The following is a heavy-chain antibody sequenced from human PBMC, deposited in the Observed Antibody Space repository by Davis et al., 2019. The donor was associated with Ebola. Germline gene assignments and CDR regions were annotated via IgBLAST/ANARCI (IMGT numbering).Heavy chain of an antibody. Sequence: GGSLRLSCVGSGFSVSDKYMSWVRQAPGKGLEWVANIKQDGSEKYYVDSVKGRFTISRDNSKNTLYLQLNRLRVEDTAVYYCAKWGVAADSFYYYGLDVWGQGTTVTVSS. CDR1: GFSVSDKY. CDR2: IKQDGSEK. V-gene: IGHV3-7*03. D-gene: IGHD2-2*01. J-gene: IGHJ6*02. CDR3: AKWGVAADSFYYYGLDV.